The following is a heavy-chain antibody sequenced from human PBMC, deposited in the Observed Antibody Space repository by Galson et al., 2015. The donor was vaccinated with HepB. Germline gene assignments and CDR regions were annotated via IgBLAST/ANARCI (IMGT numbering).Heavy chain of an antibody. V-gene: IGHV3-30-3*01. CDR2: ISSDGSNK. J-gene: IGHJ4*02. D-gene: IGHD5-24*01. CDR3: ARGIDGYGPTLGY. CDR1: GLTFRNYA. Sequence: SLRLSCAASGLTFRNYAMHWVRQAPGKGLEWVALISSDGSNKYYTDSVKGRFTISRDNSKNTLDLQMNSLRSEDTAVYYCARGIDGYGPTLGYWGQGILVTVPS.